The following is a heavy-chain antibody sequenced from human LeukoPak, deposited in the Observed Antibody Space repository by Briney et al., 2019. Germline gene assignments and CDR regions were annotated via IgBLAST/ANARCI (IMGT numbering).Heavy chain of an antibody. CDR1: GGSISSGDYY. D-gene: IGHD3-3*01. V-gene: IGHV4-30-4*08. J-gene: IGHJ4*02. CDR3: ARCPVSDFWSGYYYYFDY. CDR2: IYYSGST. Sequence: TSETLSLTCTVSGGSISSGDYYWSWIRQPPGKGLEWIGYIYYSGSTYYNPSLKTRVTISVDTSKNQFSLKLSSVTAADTAVCYCARCPVSDFWSGYYYYFDYWGQGTLVTVSS.